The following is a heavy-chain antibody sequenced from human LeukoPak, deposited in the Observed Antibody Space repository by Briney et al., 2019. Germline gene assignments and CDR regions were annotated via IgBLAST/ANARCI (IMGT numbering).Heavy chain of an antibody. D-gene: IGHD4-17*01. Sequence: GGSLRLSCAASGFTFSSYWMSWVRQAPGKEPEWVANIKQDGSEKYYVDSVKGRFTISRDNAKNSLYLQMNSLRAEDTAVYYCAKEDADYGDYVLPDHAFDIWGQGTMVTVSS. V-gene: IGHV3-7*01. CDR2: IKQDGSEK. CDR1: GFTFSSYW. CDR3: AKEDADYGDYVLPDHAFDI. J-gene: IGHJ3*02.